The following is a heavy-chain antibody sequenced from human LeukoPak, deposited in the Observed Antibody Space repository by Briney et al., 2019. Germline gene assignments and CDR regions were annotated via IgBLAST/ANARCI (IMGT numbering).Heavy chain of an antibody. CDR3: ARRGALWFFR. Sequence: SETLSLTCAVYGGSFSGYYWSWIRQPPGKGLEWIGEINHSGSTNYNPSLKSRVTISVDTSKNQFSLKLSSVTAADTAVYYCARRGALWFFRRGQGTLVTVSS. CDR2: INHSGST. D-gene: IGHD3-10*01. J-gene: IGHJ4*02. CDR1: GGSFSGYY. V-gene: IGHV4-34*01.